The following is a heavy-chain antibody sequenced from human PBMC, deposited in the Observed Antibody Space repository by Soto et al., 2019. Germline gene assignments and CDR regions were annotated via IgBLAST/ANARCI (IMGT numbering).Heavy chain of an antibody. V-gene: IGHV4-34*01. CDR1: GGSFSGYY. J-gene: IGHJ4*02. D-gene: IGHD3-9*01. CDR3: ARGPGGLLRYFDWLSQDSYYFDY. CDR2: INHSGST. Sequence: SETLSLTCAVYGGSFSGYYWSWIRQPPGKGLEWIGEINHSGSTNYNPSLKSRVTISVDTSKNQFSLKLSSVTAADTAAYYCARGPGGLLRYFDWLSQDSYYFDYWGQGTLVTVSS.